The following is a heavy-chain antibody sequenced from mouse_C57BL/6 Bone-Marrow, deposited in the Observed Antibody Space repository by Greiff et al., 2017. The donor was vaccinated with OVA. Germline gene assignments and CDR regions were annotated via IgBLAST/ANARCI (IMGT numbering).Heavy chain of an antibody. CDR3: AIYPFITTVAPFAY. V-gene: IGHV1-72*01. Sequence: VQLQQPGAELVKPGASVKLSCKASGYTFTSYWMHWVKQRPGRGLEWIGRIDPNSGGTKYNEKFKSKATLTVDKPSSTAYMQLSSLTSEDSAVYYCAIYPFITTVAPFAYWGQGTLVTVSA. CDR2: IDPNSGGT. J-gene: IGHJ3*01. D-gene: IGHD1-1*01. CDR1: GYTFTSYW.